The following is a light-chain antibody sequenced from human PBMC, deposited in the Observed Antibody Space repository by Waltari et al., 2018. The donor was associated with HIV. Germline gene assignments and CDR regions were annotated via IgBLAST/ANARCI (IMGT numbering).Light chain of an antibody. CDR3: HQYNNWPPFT. CDR1: QSVSSN. J-gene: IGKJ3*01. V-gene: IGKV3-15*01. CDR2: GAS. Sequence: EIVITQSPATLSVSPGERATLSCRANQSVSSNLAWYQQKPGQAPRLLIYGASTRAAGIPARFSGSGSGTEFILTISSLQSEDFAVYYCHQYNNWPPFTFGPGTKVDIK.